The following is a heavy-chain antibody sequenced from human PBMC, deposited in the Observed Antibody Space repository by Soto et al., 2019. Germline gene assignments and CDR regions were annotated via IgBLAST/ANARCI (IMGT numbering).Heavy chain of an antibody. V-gene: IGHV1-2*04. J-gene: IGHJ4*02. CDR3: ARDVRYCSSISCHRGFDY. CDR2: INPNSGGT. CDR1: GYTFTGYY. D-gene: IGHD2-2*01. Sequence: ASVKVSCKASGYTFTGYYMHWVRQAPGQGLEWMGWINPNSGGTNYAQKFQGWVTMTRDTSISTAYMELSRLRSDDTAVYYCARDVRYCSSISCHRGFDYWGQGTLVTVSS.